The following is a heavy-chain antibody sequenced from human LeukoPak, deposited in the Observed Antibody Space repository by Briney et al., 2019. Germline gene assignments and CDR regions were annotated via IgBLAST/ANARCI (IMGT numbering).Heavy chain of an antibody. D-gene: IGHD2-8*01. CDR3: ARVGRTLGLPRRGGSNGVDV. V-gene: IGHV4-39*07. CDR1: GGSISSSSYY. CDR2: IYYSGST. J-gene: IGHJ6*02. Sequence: PSETLSLTCTVSGGSISSSSYYWGWIRQPPGKGLEWIGSIYYSGSTYHNPSLKSRVTISVDTSKNQFSLKLSSVTAADTAVYYCARVGRTLGLPRRGGSNGVDVWGQGTTVTVSS.